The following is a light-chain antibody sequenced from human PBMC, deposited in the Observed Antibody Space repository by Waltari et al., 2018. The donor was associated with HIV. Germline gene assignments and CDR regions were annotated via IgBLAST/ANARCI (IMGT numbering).Light chain of an antibody. CDR2: DDR. CDR3: QVWDGSSDHWV. Sequence: SYVLTQPPSVSVAPGQTARLTCGGDNIGTKSVHWYQQNPGHAPVLVVYDDRDRPSGIPERFSGSNSGNTATLTVSRVEVGDEADYYCQVWDGSSDHWVFGGGTKLTVL. CDR1: NIGTKS. V-gene: IGLV3-21*02. J-gene: IGLJ3*02.